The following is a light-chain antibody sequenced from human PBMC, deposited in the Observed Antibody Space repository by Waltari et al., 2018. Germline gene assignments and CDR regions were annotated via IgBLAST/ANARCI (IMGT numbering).Light chain of an antibody. CDR3: QQFGGSPLYS. Sequence: DIVLTQSPVTLSLSPGETAAVSCRASPPVSAAYLAWYQHRPGLPPRLLIFGASTRATGIPDRFSGSGSGTEFTLTITSLGPEDSAVYYCQQFGGSPLYSFGQGTKLEVK. J-gene: IGKJ2*03. V-gene: IGKV3-20*01. CDR1: PPVSAAY. CDR2: GAS.